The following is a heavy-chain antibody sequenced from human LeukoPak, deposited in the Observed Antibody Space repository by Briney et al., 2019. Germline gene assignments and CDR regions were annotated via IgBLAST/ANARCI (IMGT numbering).Heavy chain of an antibody. D-gene: IGHD3-16*02. CDR1: GGTFSSYA. Sequence: GASVKVSCKASGGTFSSYAISWVRQAPGQGLEWMGGIIPIFGTANYAQKFQGRVTITADKSTSTAYMELSSLRSEDTAVYYCARDSMMITFGGVIVNTHYFDYWGQGTPVTVSS. V-gene: IGHV1-69*06. CDR3: ARDSMMITFGGVIVNTHYFDY. J-gene: IGHJ4*02. CDR2: IIPIFGTA.